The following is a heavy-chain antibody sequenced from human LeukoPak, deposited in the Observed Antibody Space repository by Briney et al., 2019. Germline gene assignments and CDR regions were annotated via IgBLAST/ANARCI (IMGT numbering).Heavy chain of an antibody. CDR2: ISSSGGTR. Sequence: GGSLRLSCAASGFTLSSYKMNWVRHAPRKGLGWVSYISSSGGTRYYADSVKGRFTISRDNAKNSLYLQMNSVRAEDTAVYYCARENTDDAFDVWGQETMVTVSS. D-gene: IGHD1/OR15-1a*01. CDR1: GFTLSSYK. J-gene: IGHJ3*01. V-gene: IGHV3-48*03. CDR3: ARENTDDAFDV.